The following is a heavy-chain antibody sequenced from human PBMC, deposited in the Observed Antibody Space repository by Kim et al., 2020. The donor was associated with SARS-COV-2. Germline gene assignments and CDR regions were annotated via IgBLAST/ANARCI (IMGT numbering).Heavy chain of an antibody. CDR2: IYHSGST. V-gene: IGHV4-30-2*01. J-gene: IGHJ4*02. Sequence: SETLSLTCAVSGGSISSGGYSWSWIRQPPGKGLEWIGYIYHSGSTYYNPSLKSRVTISVDRSKNQFSLKLSSVTAADTAVYYCARGLGRGPFDYWGQGTLVTVSS. CDR1: GGSISSGGYS. D-gene: IGHD3-3*01. CDR3: ARGLGRGPFDY.